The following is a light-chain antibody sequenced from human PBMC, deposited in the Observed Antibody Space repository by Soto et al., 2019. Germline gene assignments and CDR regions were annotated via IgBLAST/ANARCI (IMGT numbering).Light chain of an antibody. CDR2: AAS. J-gene: IGKJ1*01. V-gene: IGKV1-5*01. CDR3: QQYTGYSRT. Sequence: DIQMTQSPSSLSASVGDGVTVTSRASQSISSYLAWYQQKPGKAPKLLIYAASSLQSGVPSRFSGSGSGTESTLTISSMQPDDFATYYCQQYTGYSRTFGQGTKVDIK. CDR1: QSISSY.